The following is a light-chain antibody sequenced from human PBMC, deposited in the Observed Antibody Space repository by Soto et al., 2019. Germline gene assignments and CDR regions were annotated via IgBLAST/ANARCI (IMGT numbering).Light chain of an antibody. J-gene: IGKJ1*01. Sequence: EIVLTQSPGTLSLSPGGRATLSCRASQSVSSSYLAWYQQKPGQAPRLLIYGASSRATGIPDRFSGSGSGTDFTLTISRLEPEDFAVYYCQQYGSSLWTFGQGTKV. CDR3: QQYGSSLWT. CDR2: GAS. V-gene: IGKV3-20*01. CDR1: QSVSSSY.